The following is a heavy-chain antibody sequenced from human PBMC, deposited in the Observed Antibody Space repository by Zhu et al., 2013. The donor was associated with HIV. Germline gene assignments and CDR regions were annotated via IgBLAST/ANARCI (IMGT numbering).Heavy chain of an antibody. CDR2: ISAYNGNT. V-gene: IGHV1-18*01. CDR1: GYSFTSYG. CDR3: ARDSRSSSGFDY. J-gene: IGHJ4*02. D-gene: IGHD6-6*01. Sequence: QDRLVQSGSEVKKPGASVKVSCKASGYSFTSYGISWVRQAPGQGLEWMGWISAYNGNTNYAQKFQGRVTITADESTSTAYMELSSLRSEDTAVYYCARDSRSSSGFDYWGQGTLVTVSS.